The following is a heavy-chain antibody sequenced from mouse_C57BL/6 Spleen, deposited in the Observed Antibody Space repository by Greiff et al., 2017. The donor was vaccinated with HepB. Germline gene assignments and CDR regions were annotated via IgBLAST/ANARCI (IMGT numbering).Heavy chain of an antibody. V-gene: IGHV1-42*01. Sequence: VQLQQSGPELVKPGASVKISCKASGYSFTGYYMNWVKQSPEKSLEWIGEINPSTGGTTYNQKFKAKATLTVDKSSSTAYMQLKSLTSEDSAVYYCARSGDGYYLYYFDYWGQGTTLTVSS. CDR2: INPSTGGT. CDR1: GYSFTGYY. D-gene: IGHD2-3*01. J-gene: IGHJ2*01. CDR3: ARSGDGYYLYYFDY.